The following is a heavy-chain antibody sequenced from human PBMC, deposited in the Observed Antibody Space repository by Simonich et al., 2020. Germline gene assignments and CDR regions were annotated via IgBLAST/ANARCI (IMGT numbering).Heavy chain of an antibody. D-gene: IGHD6-13*01. CDR3: ARSHIAAAGTGYFQH. J-gene: IGHJ1*01. Sequence: QVQLVQSGAEVKKPGASVKVSCKASGYTFTGYYMPGVRQAPGQGLEWMGWINPNSGGTNYAQKFQGRVTMTRDTSISTAYMELSRLRSDDTAVYYCARSHIAAAGTGYFQHWGQGTLVTVSS. V-gene: IGHV1-2*02. CDR2: INPNSGGT. CDR1: GYTFTGYY.